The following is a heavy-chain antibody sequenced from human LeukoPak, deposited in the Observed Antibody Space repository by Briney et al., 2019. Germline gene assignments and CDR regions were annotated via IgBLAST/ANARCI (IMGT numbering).Heavy chain of an antibody. CDR2: ISSGGSTV. CDR1: GFTFSSYE. D-gene: IGHD4-17*01. Sequence: EAGGSLRLSCAASGFTFSSYEINWVRQAPGKGLEWVSYISSGGSTVYYADSVKGRFTISRDNAKNSLYLQMSSLRAEDTAVYYCARAFYGDLDYWGQGTLVTVSS. V-gene: IGHV3-48*03. J-gene: IGHJ4*02. CDR3: ARAFYGDLDY.